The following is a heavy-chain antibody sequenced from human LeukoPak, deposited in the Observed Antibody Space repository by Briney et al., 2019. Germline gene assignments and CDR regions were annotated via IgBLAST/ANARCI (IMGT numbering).Heavy chain of an antibody. V-gene: IGHV1-2*02. CDR1: GYTFTGYY. J-gene: IGHJ3*02. CDR3: AREISTYYYDSSGYYAAFDI. D-gene: IGHD3-22*01. CDR2: INPNSGGT. Sequence: ASVKVSCKASGYTFTGYYMHWVRQAPGQGLEWMGWINPNSGGTSYAQKFQGRVTMTRDTSTSTVYMELSSLRSEDTAVYYCAREISTYYYDSSGYYAAFDIWGQGTMVTVSS.